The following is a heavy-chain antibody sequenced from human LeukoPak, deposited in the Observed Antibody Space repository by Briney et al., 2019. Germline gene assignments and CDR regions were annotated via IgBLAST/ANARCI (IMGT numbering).Heavy chain of an antibody. CDR2: ISYDGSNK. Sequence: GRSLRLSCAASGFTFSRYGMHWVRQAPGKGLEWVAVISYDGSNKYYADSVKGRFTISRDNSKNTLYLQMNSLRAEDTAVYYCARAPGGDQPVDYWGQGTLVTVSS. CDR1: GFTFSRYG. CDR3: ARAPGGDQPVDY. J-gene: IGHJ4*02. D-gene: IGHD2-21*02. V-gene: IGHV3-30*03.